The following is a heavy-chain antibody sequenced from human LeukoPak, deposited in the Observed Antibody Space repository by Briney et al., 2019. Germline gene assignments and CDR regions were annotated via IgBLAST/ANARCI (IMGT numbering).Heavy chain of an antibody. CDR2: MNPNSGNT. V-gene: IGHV1-8*02. D-gene: IGHD3-10*01. CDR1: GYTFTSYG. J-gene: IGHJ5*02. Sequence: GASVKVSCKASGYTFTSYGINWVRQATGQGLEWMGWMNPNSGNTGYAQKFQGRVTMTRNTSISTAYMELSSLRSEDTAVYYCARDSWMVRGVIITGNWFDPWGQGTLVTVSS. CDR3: ARDSWMVRGVIITGNWFDP.